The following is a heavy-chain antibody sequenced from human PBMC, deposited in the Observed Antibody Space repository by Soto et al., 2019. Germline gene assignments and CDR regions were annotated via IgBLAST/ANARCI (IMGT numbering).Heavy chain of an antibody. D-gene: IGHD6-6*01. CDR3: ARVGGVAARTFDY. J-gene: IGHJ4*02. V-gene: IGHV4-59*01. CDR1: GGSINDFY. CDR2: IYYSGST. Sequence: SETLSLTCTVSGGSINDFYWSWIRQPPGKGLEWIGYIYYSGSTDYNPSLKGRVTVSVDTSKNQFSLKLRSVTAADTAVYYCARVGGVAARTFDYWGQGTLVTVSS.